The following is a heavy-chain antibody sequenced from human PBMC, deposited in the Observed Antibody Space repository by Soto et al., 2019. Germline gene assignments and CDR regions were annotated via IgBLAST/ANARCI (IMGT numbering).Heavy chain of an antibody. Sequence: TRSPNCAVFGRILTHSSSTWIRQLSGNGREGIGEINHVGCTNYNTSLKSRVTMSVDTAQKQFSLRLISLTAADTAMYFCVRIRYQLPSSVLWLDPWGQGTPVTVS. D-gene: IGHD3-16*01. CDR3: VRIRYQLPSSVLWLDP. CDR2: INHVGCT. V-gene: IGHV4-34*01. CDR1: GRILTHSS. J-gene: IGHJ5*02.